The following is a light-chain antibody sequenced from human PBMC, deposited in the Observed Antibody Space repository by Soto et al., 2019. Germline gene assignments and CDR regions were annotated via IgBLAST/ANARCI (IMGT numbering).Light chain of an antibody. CDR3: QQRSKLPRT. Sequence: EILLTQSPATLSLSPGERATLSCRARQSVGDYLAWYRQRPGQAPRLLIYGASKRATGIPARFSASGSETDFTLTISSLEPEDFAVYFCQQRSKLPRTFGGGTKIEVK. CDR2: GAS. CDR1: QSVGDY. V-gene: IGKV3-11*01. J-gene: IGKJ4*01.